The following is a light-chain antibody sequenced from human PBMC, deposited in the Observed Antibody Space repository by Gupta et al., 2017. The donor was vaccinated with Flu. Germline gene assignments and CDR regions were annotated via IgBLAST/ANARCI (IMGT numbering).Light chain of an antibody. CDR1: QSISSW. V-gene: IGKV1-5*03. CDR2: KAS. Sequence: PSTLSASVGDRVTITCRASQSISSWLAWYHQKPGKAPKLLIYKASSVESGVPSRFSGSGSGTEFTLTISSLQPDDFATYYCQQDNSYSGTFGQGTKVEIK. J-gene: IGKJ1*01. CDR3: QQDNSYSGT.